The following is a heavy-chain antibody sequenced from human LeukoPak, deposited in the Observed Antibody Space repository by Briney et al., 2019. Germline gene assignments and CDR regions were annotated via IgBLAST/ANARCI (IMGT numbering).Heavy chain of an antibody. CDR1: GFTFSGYA. V-gene: IGHV3-23*01. CDR3: TKGLGSGNYFDY. J-gene: IGHJ4*02. CDR2: LSGSGGST. Sequence: GGSLRLSCAASGFTFSGYAMSWARQAPRKGLEWVSSLSGSGGSTDYADPVKGRFTISRDNSKNTMYLQMNSLRDEDTAVYYCTKGLGSGNYFDYWGQGTLVTVSS. D-gene: IGHD1-26*01.